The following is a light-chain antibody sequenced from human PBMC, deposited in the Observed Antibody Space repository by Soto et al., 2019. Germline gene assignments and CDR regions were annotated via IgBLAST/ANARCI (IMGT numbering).Light chain of an antibody. J-gene: IGLJ2*01. V-gene: IGLV2-14*01. CDR1: SSDVGGYNY. Sequence: QSVLTQPASVSGSPGQSITISCTGTSSDVGGYNYVSWYQHYPGKAPKLMIYEVSNRLSGVSNRFSGSKSGNTASLTISGLQADDEADYYCSSYTSSSTVVFGGGTQLTVL. CDR2: EVS. CDR3: SSYTSSSTVV.